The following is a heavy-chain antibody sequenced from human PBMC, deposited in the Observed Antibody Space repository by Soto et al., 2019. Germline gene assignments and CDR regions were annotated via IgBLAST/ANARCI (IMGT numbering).Heavy chain of an antibody. CDR3: AKDPGGYDFWSGYIDY. Sequence: GGSLRLSCAASGFTFSSYGMHWVRQAPGKGLEWVAVISYDGSNKYYADSVKGRFTISRDNSKNTLYLQMNSLRAEDTAVYYCAKDPGGYDFWSGYIDYWGKGPLVTVSS. CDR1: GFTFSSYG. CDR2: ISYDGSNK. J-gene: IGHJ4*02. V-gene: IGHV3-30*18. D-gene: IGHD3-3*01.